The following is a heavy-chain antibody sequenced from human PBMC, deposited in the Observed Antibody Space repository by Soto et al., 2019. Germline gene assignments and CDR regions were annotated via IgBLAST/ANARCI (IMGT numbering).Heavy chain of an antibody. V-gene: IGHV4-34*01. J-gene: IGHJ4*02. CDR2: INHSGST. CDR3: ARGQSSLLLDC. D-gene: IGHD2-8*02. CDR1: GGSFSGYY. Sequence: QVQLQQWGAGLLKPSETLSLTCAVYGGSFSGYYWSWIRQPPGKGLEWIGEINHSGSTNYNPSLKSRVTISIDSCQNQFSLKLSSVTAADTAVYYRARGQSSLLLDCWGQGVLVTVSS.